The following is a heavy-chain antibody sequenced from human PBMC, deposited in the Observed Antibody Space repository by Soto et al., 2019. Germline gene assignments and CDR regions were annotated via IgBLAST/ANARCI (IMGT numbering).Heavy chain of an antibody. CDR2: IWYDGSNK. CDR3: ARSVGIAARRYYYYGMDV. Sequence: QVQLVESGGGVVQPGRSLRLSCAASGFTFSSYGMHWVRQAPGKGLEWVAVIWYDGSNKYYAESVKGRFTISRDNSKNTLYLQMNSLRAADTAVYYGARSVGIAARRYYYYGMDVWGQGTTVTVSS. V-gene: IGHV3-33*01. J-gene: IGHJ6*02. D-gene: IGHD6-6*01. CDR1: GFTFSSYG.